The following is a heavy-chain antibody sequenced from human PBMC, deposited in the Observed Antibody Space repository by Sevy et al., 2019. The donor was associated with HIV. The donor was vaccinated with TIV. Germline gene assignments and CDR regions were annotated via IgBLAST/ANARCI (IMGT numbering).Heavy chain of an antibody. CDR2: IKSQTDGGIS. CDR3: WDTNDSRPWDY. Sequence: GGSLRLSCAASGITFNDAWMHWVRQAPGKGLEWIGRIKSQTDGGISDYAAPVKDRFTITTDDPENNLYLHKKSLQSEDTAVYYYWDTNDSRPWDYWGRGTLVTVSS. D-gene: IGHD3-22*01. J-gene: IGHJ4*02. CDR1: GITFNDAW. V-gene: IGHV3-15*01.